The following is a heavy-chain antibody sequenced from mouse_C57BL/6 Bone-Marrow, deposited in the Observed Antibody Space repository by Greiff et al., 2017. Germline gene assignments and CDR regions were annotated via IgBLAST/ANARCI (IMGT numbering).Heavy chain of an antibody. CDR3: ARLEFDGSGGDWYFDV. CDR1: GYTFTSYD. V-gene: IGHV1-85*01. J-gene: IGHJ1*03. Sequence: QVQLQQSGPELVKPGASVKLSCKASGYTFTSYDINWVKQRPGQGLEWIGWIYPRDGSTKYNEKFKGKATLTVDTSSSTAYVELHSLTSEDSAVYFCARLEFDGSGGDWYFDVWGTGTTVTVSS. D-gene: IGHD1-1*01. CDR2: IYPRDGST.